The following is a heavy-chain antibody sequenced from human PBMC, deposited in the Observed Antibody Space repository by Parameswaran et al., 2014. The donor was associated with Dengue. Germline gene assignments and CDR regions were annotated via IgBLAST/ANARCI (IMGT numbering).Heavy chain of an antibody. Sequence: VRQAPGKGLEWVAVISYDGSNKYYADSVKGRFTISRDNSKNTLYLQMNSLRAEDAAVYYCAREHCSGGSCYSSLFQHWGPGHPGHRLL. CDR3: AREHCSGGSCYSSLFQH. CDR2: ISYDGSNK. V-gene: IGHV3-30-3*01. D-gene: IGHD2-15*01. J-gene: IGHJ1*01.